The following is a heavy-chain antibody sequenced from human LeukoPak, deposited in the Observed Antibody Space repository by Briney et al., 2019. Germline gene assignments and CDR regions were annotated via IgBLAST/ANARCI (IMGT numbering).Heavy chain of an antibody. V-gene: IGHV4-59*01. CDR3: ASLYGSGSYYGYYYYMDV. D-gene: IGHD3-10*01. CDR1: DDSITMYY. Sequence: SETLSLTCSVSDDSITMYYWTWIRQPPGKGLEWIGYIYYSGSTNYNPSLKSRVTISVDTSKNQFSLKLSSVTAADTAVYYCASLYGSGSYYGYYYYMDVWGKGTTVTISS. CDR2: IYYSGST. J-gene: IGHJ6*03.